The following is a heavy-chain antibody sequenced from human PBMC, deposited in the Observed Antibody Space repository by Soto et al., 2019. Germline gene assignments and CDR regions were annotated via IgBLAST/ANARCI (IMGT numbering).Heavy chain of an antibody. D-gene: IGHD1-26*01. CDR3: ASHVGSGYCDY. J-gene: IGHJ4*02. Sequence: QVQLQESGPGLVKPSETLSLTCNVSGASISDYYWSWIRQPPGKGLEWIGYIYTSRNTNCNPSLKRRVTTSVDTSKNQYALKLKSVTATDTAVYYCASHVGSGYCDYGGQGTLVTVSS. V-gene: IGHV4-59*13. CDR2: IYTSRNT. CDR1: GASISDYY.